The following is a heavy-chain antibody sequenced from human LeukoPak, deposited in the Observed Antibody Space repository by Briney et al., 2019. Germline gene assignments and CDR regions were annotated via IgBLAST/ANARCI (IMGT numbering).Heavy chain of an antibody. CDR3: VRRAAVRGMDF. CDR1: GFIFDTHT. D-gene: IGHD1-14*01. CDR2: ISGSGDST. V-gene: IGHV3-23*01. J-gene: IGHJ6*01. Sequence: QTGGSLRLSGTASGFIFDTHTLTWVRQAPGKGLEWVASISGSGDSTNYGDSVKGRFTISRDNFKRTVHLEMSNLRADDTAMYYCVRRAAVRGMDFWGLGTTVIVSS.